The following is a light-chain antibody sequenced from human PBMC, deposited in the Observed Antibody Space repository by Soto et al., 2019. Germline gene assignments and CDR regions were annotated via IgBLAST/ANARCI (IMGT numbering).Light chain of an antibody. CDR3: CAYAHKNLYV. J-gene: IGLJ1*01. V-gene: IGLV2-23*02. CDR2: EVN. Sequence: QSALTQAASVSGSPGQSITISCTGTSSDVGSSNLVSWYQQHPGKAPKVMIYEVNKRPSGVSDRFSGSKSGNTASLTISGLQAEDEADYYCCAYAHKNLYVFGSGTKLTVL. CDR1: SSDVGSSNL.